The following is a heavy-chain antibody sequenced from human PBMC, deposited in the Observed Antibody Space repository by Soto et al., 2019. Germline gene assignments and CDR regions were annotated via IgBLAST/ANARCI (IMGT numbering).Heavy chain of an antibody. CDR1: GYTFTGYY. D-gene: IGHD1-26*01. CDR2: INPNSGGT. CDR3: ARDSVMLNDAFDI. J-gene: IGHJ3*02. Sequence: ASGKVSCKASGYTFTGYYMHWVRQAPGQGLEWMGWINPNSGGTNYAQKFQGRVTMTRDTSISTAYMELSRLRSDDTAVYYCARDSVMLNDAFDIWGQGTMVTVSS. V-gene: IGHV1-2*02.